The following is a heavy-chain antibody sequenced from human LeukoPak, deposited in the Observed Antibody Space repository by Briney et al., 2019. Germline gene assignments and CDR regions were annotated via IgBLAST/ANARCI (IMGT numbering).Heavy chain of an antibody. J-gene: IGHJ4*02. Sequence: ASVEVSCKASGGTFSTFGISWVRQAPGQGLEWMGGIIPMSGTVNNAQKFQGRVTITADKSTGTAYMELSSLRSDDTAVYYCARETGYAYGRAPLDYWGQGTLVTVSS. D-gene: IGHD5-18*01. CDR1: GGTFSTFG. CDR3: ARETGYAYGRAPLDY. CDR2: IIPMSGTV. V-gene: IGHV1-69*06.